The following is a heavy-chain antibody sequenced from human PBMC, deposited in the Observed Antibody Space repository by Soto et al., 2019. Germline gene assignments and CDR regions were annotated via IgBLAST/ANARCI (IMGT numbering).Heavy chain of an antibody. CDR3: ARGGYSSTWSNLLDRSGLDV. J-gene: IGHJ6*02. V-gene: IGHV1-69*06. CDR1: GGTFSSYA. Sequence: QVQLVQSGAEAKKPGSSVKVSCKTSGGTFSSYAINWVRQAPGQGLEWMGGIVPLFRTTNYAQKYQGRVTITADTSTYTVYMELSELRSGDTAVYYCARGGYSSTWSNLLDRSGLDVWGQGTTVTVSS. D-gene: IGHD6-13*01. CDR2: IVPLFRTT.